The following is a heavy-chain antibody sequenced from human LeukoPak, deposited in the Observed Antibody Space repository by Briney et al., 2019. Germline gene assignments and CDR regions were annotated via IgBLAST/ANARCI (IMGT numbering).Heavy chain of an antibody. CDR3: ARASPPYYYDSSGYPDY. Sequence: PGGSLRLSCAASGFTFSSYSMNWVRQAPGKGLEWVSSISSSSSYIYYADSVKGRFTISRDNAKNSLYLQMNSLRAEDTAVYYCARASPPYYYDSSGYPDYWGQGTLVTVSS. CDR2: ISSSSSYI. D-gene: IGHD3-22*01. V-gene: IGHV3-21*01. J-gene: IGHJ4*02. CDR1: GFTFSSYS.